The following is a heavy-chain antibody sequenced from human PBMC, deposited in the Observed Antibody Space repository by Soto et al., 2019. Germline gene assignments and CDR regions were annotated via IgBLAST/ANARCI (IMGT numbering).Heavy chain of an antibody. CDR3: ARCIAVAGKALLDY. CDR2: ISSSSTI. D-gene: IGHD6-19*01. Sequence: EVQLVESGGGLVQPGGSLRLSCATSGFTFSNYNMNWVRQAPGKGLEWVSYISSSSTIYYADSVKGRFTISRDNAKNSLYLQMNNLRAEDTAVYYCARCIAVAGKALLDYWGQGTLVTVSS. CDR1: GFTFSNYN. V-gene: IGHV3-48*01. J-gene: IGHJ4*02.